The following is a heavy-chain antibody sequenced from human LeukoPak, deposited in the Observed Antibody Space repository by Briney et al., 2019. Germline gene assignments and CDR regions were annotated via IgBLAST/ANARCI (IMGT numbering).Heavy chain of an antibody. D-gene: IGHD3-10*01. Sequence: ASVKVSFKTSGYTSTTYDINWVRQAPGQGLEWMGWISSYNGNTNYAQKLQGRVTMTTDTSTSTAYMELRSLRSDDTAVYYCVRAGSYYNLAYAADNWGQGSLVTVSS. V-gene: IGHV1-18*01. CDR2: ISSYNGNT. CDR3: VRAGSYYNLAYAADN. CDR1: GYTSTTYD. J-gene: IGHJ4*02.